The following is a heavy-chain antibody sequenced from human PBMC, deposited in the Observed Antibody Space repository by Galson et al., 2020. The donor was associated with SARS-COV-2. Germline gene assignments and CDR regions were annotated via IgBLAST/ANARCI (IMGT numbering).Heavy chain of an antibody. D-gene: IGHD5-18*01. Sequence: GESPKIPCAAPGFSVSNKYMSWVRQAPGKGLEWVSVIYDSGFTYYADSVKGRFTISRDDSKNTLYLQLNSLGPEDTAVYYCTRSNTYGPLNFDSWGQGTLVTVSS. CDR2: IYDSGFT. V-gene: IGHV3-66*02. CDR3: TRSNTYGPLNFDS. J-gene: IGHJ4*02. CDR1: GFSVSNKY.